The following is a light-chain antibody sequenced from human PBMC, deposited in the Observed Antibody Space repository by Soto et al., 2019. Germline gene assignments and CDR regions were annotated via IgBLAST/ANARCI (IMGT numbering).Light chain of an antibody. CDR2: DAV. Sequence: DIVLTQSPATLSLSPGDRSTLSCRASQSVSSSLAWYQQNRGQAPRLLIYDAVSRASGIPARFSGSGSGTDFTLTISSLEPEDFAVYYCHQGSNWPLTFGGGTKVDIK. CDR3: HQGSNWPLT. J-gene: IGKJ4*01. V-gene: IGKV3-11*01. CDR1: QSVSSS.